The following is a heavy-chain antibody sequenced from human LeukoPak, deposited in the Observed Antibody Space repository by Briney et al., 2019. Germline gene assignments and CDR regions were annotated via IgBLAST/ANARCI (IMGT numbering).Heavy chain of an antibody. J-gene: IGHJ4*02. CDR1: GFSFSDSY. Sequence: GGSLRLSCSASGFSFSDSYMSWFRLSPEKGLEWIAYITSSGTTTEYADSVKGRFTISRVNAKNSLYLQMNSLRPEDTAVYYCGIDPDYGDPYWGQGTLVTVSS. V-gene: IGHV3-11*01. CDR2: ITSSGTTT. CDR3: GIDPDYGDPY. D-gene: IGHD4/OR15-4a*01.